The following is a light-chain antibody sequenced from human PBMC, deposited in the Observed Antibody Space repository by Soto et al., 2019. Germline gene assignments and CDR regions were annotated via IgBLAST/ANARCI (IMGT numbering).Light chain of an antibody. CDR3: CSYAGSGTFV. V-gene: IGLV2-23*01. CDR1: SSDVGSYDL. J-gene: IGLJ1*01. Sequence: QSVLTQPASVSGSPGQSITISCTGTSSDVGSYDLVSWYQQPPGKAPKLMIYEDTKRPSGISTRFSGSKSGNAASLTISGLLAEDEADYYCCSYAGSGTFVFGTGTKLTVL. CDR2: EDT.